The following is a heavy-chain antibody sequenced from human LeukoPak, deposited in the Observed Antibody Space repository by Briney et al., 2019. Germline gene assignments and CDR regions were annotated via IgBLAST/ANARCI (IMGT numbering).Heavy chain of an antibody. V-gene: IGHV1-2*02. CDR2: INPNSGGT. J-gene: IGHJ4*02. D-gene: IGHD1-26*01. Sequence: GASVKVSCKASGYTFTGQYMHWVRQAHGQGLEWMGWINPNSGGTNYAQKFQGRVTMTRDTSISTAYMELSRLRSDDTAVYYCARERGSYSPVDYWGQGTLVTVSS. CDR1: GYTFTGQY. CDR3: ARERGSYSPVDY.